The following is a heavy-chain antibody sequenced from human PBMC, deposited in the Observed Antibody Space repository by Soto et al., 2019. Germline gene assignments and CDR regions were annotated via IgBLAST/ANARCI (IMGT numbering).Heavy chain of an antibody. Sequence: QVQLVQSGAEVKKPGASVKVSCKASGYIFTNYYIHWVRQAPGQGLEWMAIINPLPTSGSTNYAQRLRGRVTVTRDTSTSTVYLELSSLRSDDTAVYYCAIDLAAAAYWGQGTLVTVSS. V-gene: IGHV1-46*04. D-gene: IGHD6-13*01. CDR3: AIDLAAAAY. J-gene: IGHJ4*02. CDR2: INPLPTSGST. CDR1: GYIFTNYY.